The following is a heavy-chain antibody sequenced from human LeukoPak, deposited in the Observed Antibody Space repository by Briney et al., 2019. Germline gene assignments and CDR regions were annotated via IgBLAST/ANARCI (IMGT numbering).Heavy chain of an antibody. CDR1: GHTSTDYY. CDR2: INPNRGAT. V-gene: IGHV1-2*02. Sequence: ASVKVSCKASGHTSTDYYIHWVRQAPGQGLEWMGWINPNRGATNYAQKFQGRVTMTRDTSNSTAYMVLTRLTSDDTAMFYCARGPGWLVDYWGQGTLLTVSS. D-gene: IGHD6-19*01. CDR3: ARGPGWLVDY. J-gene: IGHJ4*02.